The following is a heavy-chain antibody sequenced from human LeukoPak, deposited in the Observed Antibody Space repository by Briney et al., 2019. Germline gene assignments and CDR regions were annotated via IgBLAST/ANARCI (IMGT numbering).Heavy chain of an antibody. Sequence: ASETLSLTCTVSGGSISSSSFYWGWIRQPPGRGLEWIGSIYYSGSTSYNPSLKSRVTISVDTSKNQISLKLSSVTAADTAVYYCARANRYDLYFDYWGQGTLVTVSS. CDR3: ARANRYDLYFDY. V-gene: IGHV4-39*07. CDR1: GGSISSSSFY. J-gene: IGHJ4*02. D-gene: IGHD5-12*01. CDR2: IYYSGST.